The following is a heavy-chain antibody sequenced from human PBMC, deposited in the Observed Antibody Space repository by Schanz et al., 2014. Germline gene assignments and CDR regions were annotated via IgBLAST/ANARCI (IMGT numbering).Heavy chain of an antibody. Sequence: EVQLAESGGGLVQPGGSLRLSCGVSGFTASSHSMNWVRQAPGKGLEWVSSISSRSSHIYYADSVKGRFTVSRDNAKNSLYLQMNSLRAEDTAVYYCARIGGSVFDYWAQGTLVTVSS. CDR3: ARIGGSVFDY. CDR1: GFTASSHS. V-gene: IGHV3-21*04. CDR2: ISSRSSHI. J-gene: IGHJ4*02. D-gene: IGHD3-10*01.